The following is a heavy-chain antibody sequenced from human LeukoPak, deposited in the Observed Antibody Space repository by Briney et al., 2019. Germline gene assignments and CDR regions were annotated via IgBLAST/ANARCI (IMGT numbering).Heavy chain of an antibody. J-gene: IGHJ4*02. Sequence: GGSLRLSCAASGFTFSSYAMSWVRQAPGKGLEWVSAISGSGGSTYYADSVKGRFTLSRDYPKNTLYLQMNSLRAEDTAVYFCAKYSGSYYYPPNWDSWGQGTLVTVSS. V-gene: IGHV3-23*01. CDR1: GFTFSSYA. D-gene: IGHD1-26*01. CDR2: ISGSGGST. CDR3: AKYSGSYYYPPNWDS.